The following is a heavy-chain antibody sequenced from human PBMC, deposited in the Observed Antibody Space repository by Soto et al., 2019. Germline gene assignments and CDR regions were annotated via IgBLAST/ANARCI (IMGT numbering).Heavy chain of an antibody. CDR3: ARQGYQLLYFDY. J-gene: IGHJ4*02. V-gene: IGHV4-31*03. CDR1: GGSISSGGFY. D-gene: IGHD2-2*01. CDR2: IYYSGST. Sequence: QVQLQESGPGLVKPSQTLSLTCTVSGGSISSGGFYWSWIRQHPGKGLEWIGYIYYSGSTYYNPSLRSRVTTSVDTSKTLFSLMLSSVTAADTAVYCCARQGYQLLYFDYWGQGTLVTVSS.